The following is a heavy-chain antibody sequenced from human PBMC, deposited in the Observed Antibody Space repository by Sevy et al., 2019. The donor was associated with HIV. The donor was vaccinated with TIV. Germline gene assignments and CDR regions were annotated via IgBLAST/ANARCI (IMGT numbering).Heavy chain of an antibody. CDR3: AKDPGYSSDWYALAFYFDY. CDR1: RFTFSGYA. J-gene: IGHJ4*02. Sequence: GGSLRLSCAASRFTFSGYAMHWVRQAPGQGLKWVAAISYDGSIKYYADSVKGRFTISRDNSKNTLYLQMNSLRAEDTAAYYCAKDPGYSSDWYALAFYFDYWGQGTLVTVSS. CDR2: ISYDGSIK. V-gene: IGHV3-30*18. D-gene: IGHD6-13*01.